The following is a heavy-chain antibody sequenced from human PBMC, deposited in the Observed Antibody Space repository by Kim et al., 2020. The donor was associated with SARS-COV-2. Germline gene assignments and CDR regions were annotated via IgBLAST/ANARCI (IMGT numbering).Heavy chain of an antibody. V-gene: IGHV5-51*01. D-gene: IGHD5-18*01. J-gene: IGHJ4*02. CDR2: IYPGDSET. Sequence: GESLKISCKGSGYTFSSHWIGWVRQMPGKGLEWMGSIYPGDSETRYSPSFQDQVSVSVDKSISTAYLQWSSLKASDTAMYYCTRRPMGYNYGPGDYWGQGTLVTVSS. CDR3: TRRPMGYNYGPGDY. CDR1: GYTFSSHW.